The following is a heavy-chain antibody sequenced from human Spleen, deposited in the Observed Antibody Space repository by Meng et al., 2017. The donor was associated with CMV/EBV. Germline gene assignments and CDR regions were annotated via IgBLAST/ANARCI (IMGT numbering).Heavy chain of an antibody. CDR1: GFTFSSYS. CDR2: ISSSSSYI. CDR3: AQLLADY. Sequence: GESLKISCAASGFTFSSYSMNWVRQAPGKGLEWVSSISSSSSYIYYADSVKGRFTISRDNAKNSLYLQMNSLRAEDTAVYYCAQLLADYWGQGTLVTVSS. J-gene: IGHJ4*02. D-gene: IGHD1-26*01. V-gene: IGHV3-21*01.